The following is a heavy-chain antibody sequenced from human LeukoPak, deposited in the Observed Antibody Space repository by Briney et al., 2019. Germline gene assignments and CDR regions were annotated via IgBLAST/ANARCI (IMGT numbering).Heavy chain of an antibody. D-gene: IGHD2-2*01. CDR1: GYSFPSYW. CDR2: IYPGDSDT. Sequence: GESLKISCKGSGYSFPSYWIGWGRRMPGKGWEGLGIIYPGDSDTRYSPSFQGQVTISADKSISTAYLQWSSLKASDTAMYYCARLVVVPAADAFDIWGQGTMVTVSS. J-gene: IGHJ3*02. V-gene: IGHV5-51*01. CDR3: ARLVVVPAADAFDI.